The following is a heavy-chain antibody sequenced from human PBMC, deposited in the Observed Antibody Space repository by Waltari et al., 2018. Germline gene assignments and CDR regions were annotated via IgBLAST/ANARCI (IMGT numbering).Heavy chain of an antibody. CDR3: AREIAARPNWFDP. V-gene: IGHV4-61*09. CDR1: GGSISRGSYY. CDR2: IYTSGST. Sequence: QVQLQESGPGLVKPSQTLSLTCTVSGGSISRGSYYWIWIRQPAGKGLEWIGYIYTSGSTNYNPSLKSRVTISVDTSKNQFSLKLSSVTAADTAVYYCAREIAARPNWFDPWGQGTLVTVSS. J-gene: IGHJ5*02. D-gene: IGHD6-6*01.